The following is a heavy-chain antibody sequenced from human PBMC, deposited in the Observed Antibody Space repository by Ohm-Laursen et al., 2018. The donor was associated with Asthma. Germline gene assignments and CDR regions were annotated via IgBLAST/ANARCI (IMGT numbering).Heavy chain of an antibody. CDR2: ISSSGSTI. J-gene: IGHJ1*01. CDR3: ARIGPEWELPGREYSLIH. CDR1: GLTFTDYC. Sequence: SQTLSLACSGLTFTDYCMSWIRQATGEGLERVSYISSSGSTIYYADSVKGRFTISRDNAKNSLYLQMNSLRAEDTALYYCARIGPEWELPGREYSLIHWGQGTLVTVSS. V-gene: IGHV3-11*04. D-gene: IGHD1-26*01.